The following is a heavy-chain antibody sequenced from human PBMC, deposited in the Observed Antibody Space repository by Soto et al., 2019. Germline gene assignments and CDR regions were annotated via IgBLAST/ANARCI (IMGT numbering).Heavy chain of an antibody. CDR2: MFYGVST. J-gene: IGHJ4*02. D-gene: IGHD3-3*02. CDR1: GSSINSSGYY. CDR3: ARLPSRHLVDY. Sequence: PSETLSLTCTVSGSSINSSGYYWGWIRQPPGKGLEWIGSMFYGVSTYYNPSLKSPVTVSVDTSKNQFSLNLRSVTAAGTAVYYCARLPSRHLVDYWGQGTLVTVSS. V-gene: IGHV4-39*01.